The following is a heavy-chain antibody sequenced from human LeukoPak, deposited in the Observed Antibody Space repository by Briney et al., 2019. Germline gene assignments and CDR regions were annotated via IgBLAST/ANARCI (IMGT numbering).Heavy chain of an antibody. J-gene: IGHJ4*02. Sequence: GGSLGLSCAASGFTFSSYEMNWVRQAPGKGLEWVSYISSSGTTIYYADSVEGRFTISRDNAKKSLYLQMNSLRAEDTAVYYCARPKASCSSASCYAPSFDSWGQGTLAIVSS. V-gene: IGHV3-48*03. D-gene: IGHD2-2*01. CDR1: GFTFSSYE. CDR2: ISSSGTTI. CDR3: ARPKASCSSASCYAPSFDS.